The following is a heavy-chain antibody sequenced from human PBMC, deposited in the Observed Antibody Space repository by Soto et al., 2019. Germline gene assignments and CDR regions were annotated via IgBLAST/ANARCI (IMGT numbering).Heavy chain of an antibody. CDR2: MNPNSGDT. J-gene: IGHJ6*03. Sequence: QEQLEQSGAEVKKPGASVKVSCKASGYTFSSYDINWVRQATGQGLEWMGWMNPNSGDTGYAQKFQGRVTMTRNTAISTAYMELSGLRYDDTALYYCARVPFNTVTQGQYYYHFMDVWGKGTKVTVSS. D-gene: IGHD4-17*01. V-gene: IGHV1-8*01. CDR3: ARVPFNTVTQGQYYYHFMDV. CDR1: GYTFSSYD.